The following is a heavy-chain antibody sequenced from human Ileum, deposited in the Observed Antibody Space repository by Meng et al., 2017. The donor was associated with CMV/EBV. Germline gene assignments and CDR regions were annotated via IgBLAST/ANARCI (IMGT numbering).Heavy chain of an antibody. D-gene: IGHD3-10*01. J-gene: IGHJ5*02. V-gene: IGHV4-39*07. CDR2: IFYSGDT. Sequence: ESVPGHVKPSDTPSPTSTVQRCTPITTAHDWCWIRQPPGKGLEWIGSIFYSGDTYYSPSLRSRLTISLDTSKNQFSLNVNSVTAADTAVYYCARGSHPFSNYVWFDPWGQGTLVTVSS. CDR3: ARGSHPFSNYVWFDP. CDR1: RCTPITTAHD.